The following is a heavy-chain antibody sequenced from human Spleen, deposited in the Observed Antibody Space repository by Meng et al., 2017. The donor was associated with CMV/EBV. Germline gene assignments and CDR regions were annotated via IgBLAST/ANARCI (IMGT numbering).Heavy chain of an antibody. CDR3: ARGGASSYYDSSERDY. CDR1: GFTFSSYT. Sequence: GGSLRLSCAASGFTFSSYTMHWVRQAPGKGLEWVSSISTGSDYIYYADSVKGRFTISRDNAKNSLYLQMNSLKFEDTAVYYCARGGASSYYDSSERDYWGQGTLVTVSS. V-gene: IGHV3-21*01. D-gene: IGHD3-22*01. CDR2: ISTGSDYI. J-gene: IGHJ4*02.